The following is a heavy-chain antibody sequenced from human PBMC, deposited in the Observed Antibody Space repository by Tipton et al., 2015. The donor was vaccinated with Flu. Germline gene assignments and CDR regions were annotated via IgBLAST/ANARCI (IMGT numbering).Heavy chain of an antibody. Sequence: SLRLFCAASGFIFSTFSMTWVRQAPGKGLEWVSSISTSSYYINYADSVKGRFTISRDSARNTVYLQMNNLRAEDTALYYCTRDSHYYEGSASLDIDFWGQGTMVTVSS. CDR1: GFIFSTFS. D-gene: IGHD3-22*01. CDR3: TRDSHYYEGSASLDIDF. CDR2: ISTSSYYI. J-gene: IGHJ3*01. V-gene: IGHV3-21*01.